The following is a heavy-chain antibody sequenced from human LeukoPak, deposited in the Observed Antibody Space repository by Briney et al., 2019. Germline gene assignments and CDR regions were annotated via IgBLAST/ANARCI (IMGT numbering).Heavy chain of an antibody. CDR3: ARQTGSGLFILP. Sequence: SETLSLTCTVSGVSISSSNSYWGWIRQPPGKGLVWIGSIYYSGNTYYNASLKSQVSISIDTSKNQFSLKLTSVTAADTAVYYCARQTGSGLFILPGGQGTLVTVSS. CDR2: IYYSGNT. V-gene: IGHV4-39*01. J-gene: IGHJ4*02. CDR1: GVSISSSNSY. D-gene: IGHD3/OR15-3a*01.